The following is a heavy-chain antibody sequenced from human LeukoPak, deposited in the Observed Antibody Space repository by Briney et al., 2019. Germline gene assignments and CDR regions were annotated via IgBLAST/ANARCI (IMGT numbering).Heavy chain of an antibody. CDR3: AREVTGVAAAGKYYYYYYMDV. Sequence: GASVKVSCKASGYTFTSYGISWVRQAPGQGLEWMGWISAYNGNTNYAQKLQGRVTVTTDTSTSTAYMELRSLRSDDTTVYYRAREVTGVAAAGKYYYYYYMDVWGKGTTVTVSS. J-gene: IGHJ6*03. CDR1: GYTFTSYG. D-gene: IGHD6-13*01. V-gene: IGHV1-18*01. CDR2: ISAYNGNT.